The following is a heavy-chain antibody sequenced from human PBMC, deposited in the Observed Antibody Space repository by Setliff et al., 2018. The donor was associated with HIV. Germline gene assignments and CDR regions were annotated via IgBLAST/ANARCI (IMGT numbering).Heavy chain of an antibody. D-gene: IGHD3-22*01. CDR3: ASLKGHYFDTSGYYNNWFDP. Sequence: SETLSLTCDVSGFSISSRYYWGWIRQSPGKVLEWIGNIYHTGSSYYNPSLNDRATISLDTSKNQFSLKLNSVTAADTAVYYCASLKGHYFDTSGYYNNWFDPWGQGTLVTVSS. CDR2: IYHTGSS. CDR1: GFSISSRYY. J-gene: IGHJ5*02. V-gene: IGHV4-38-2*01.